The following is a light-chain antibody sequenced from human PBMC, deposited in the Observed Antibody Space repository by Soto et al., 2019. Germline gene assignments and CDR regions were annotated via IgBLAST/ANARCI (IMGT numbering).Light chain of an antibody. Sequence: EIVLTQSPGTLSLSPGDRATLSCRASQSVSSTFLAWYQHKPGQATRVVIDGASTRATGIPDRFSGSGSGTDFTLTISRLEPEDFAVYYCQQYESSRTFGQGTKVEMK. CDR2: GAS. V-gene: IGKV3-20*01. J-gene: IGKJ1*01. CDR1: QSVSSTF. CDR3: QQYESSRT.